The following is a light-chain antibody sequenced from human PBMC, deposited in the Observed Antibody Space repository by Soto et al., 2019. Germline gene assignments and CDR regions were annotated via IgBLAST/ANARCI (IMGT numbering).Light chain of an antibody. CDR1: QSVSSW. J-gene: IGKJ1*01. CDR3: QQYQSSWT. CDR2: DAS. Sequence: DIQMTQSPSTLSASVGDRVIITCRASQSVSSWLAWYQQKPGKVPNLLIYDASNLESGVPSRFSGSGSGTEFTLTISCLQPDDFATYYCQQYQSSWTFGQGTKVEIQ. V-gene: IGKV1-5*01.